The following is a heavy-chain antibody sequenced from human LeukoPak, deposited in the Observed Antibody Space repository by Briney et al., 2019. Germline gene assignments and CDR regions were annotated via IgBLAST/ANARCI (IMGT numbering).Heavy chain of an antibody. D-gene: IGHD6-25*01. J-gene: IGHJ4*02. CDR3: ANIVAAGPPFDY. CDR2: ISYDGSSK. CDR1: GFTFSSYG. Sequence: GGSLRLSCAASGFTFSSYGMHWVRQAPGKGLEWVAVISYDGSSKYYADSVKGRFTISRDNSKNTLYLQMNSLRAEDTAVYYCANIVAAGPPFDYWGQGTLVTVSS. V-gene: IGHV3-30*18.